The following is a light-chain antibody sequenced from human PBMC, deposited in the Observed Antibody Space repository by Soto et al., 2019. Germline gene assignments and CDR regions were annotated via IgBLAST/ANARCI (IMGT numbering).Light chain of an antibody. CDR2: AAS. CDR1: QNIRNY. CDR3: QQSYSTPRN. J-gene: IGKJ4*01. V-gene: IGKV1-39*01. Sequence: DIQMPQSPSSLSASIGDRVTIACRASQNIRNYLNWYQQKPAKAPQLLIYAASNLQSGVPLRFSGSGSGTDFTLTINSLQPEDFATYYCQQSYSTPRNFGGGTKVEIK.